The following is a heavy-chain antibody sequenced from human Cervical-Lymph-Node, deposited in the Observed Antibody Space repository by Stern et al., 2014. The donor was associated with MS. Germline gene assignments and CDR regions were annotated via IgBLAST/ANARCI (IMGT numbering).Heavy chain of an antibody. CDR2: IIPAFDST. J-gene: IGHJ4*02. Sequence: VHLVESGAEVKKPGSSVKVSCKASGDTFRSLSLNWMRQAPGLGFEWMGGIIPAFDSTNYAQKFQGRVTITADESTSTSYMELSSLTSEDTALYFCARGGEGHNYYDSWGQGTLVTVSS. D-gene: IGHD5-24*01. CDR3: ARGGEGHNYYDS. CDR1: GDTFRSLS. V-gene: IGHV1-69*01.